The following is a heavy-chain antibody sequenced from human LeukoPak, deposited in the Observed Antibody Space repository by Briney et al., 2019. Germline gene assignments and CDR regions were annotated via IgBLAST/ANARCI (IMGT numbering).Heavy chain of an antibody. CDR1: EFTFSNYG. CDR3: AKDLTISYYDILTGYPTLAFDI. CDR2: ISGSGGST. J-gene: IGHJ3*02. V-gene: IGHV3-23*01. Sequence: PGGSLRLSCAAPEFTFSNYGMTWVRQAPGKGLEWVSAISGSGGSTYYADSVKGRFTISRDNSKNTLYLQMNSLRAEDTAVYYCAKDLTISYYDILTGYPTLAFDIWGQGTMVTVSS. D-gene: IGHD3-9*01.